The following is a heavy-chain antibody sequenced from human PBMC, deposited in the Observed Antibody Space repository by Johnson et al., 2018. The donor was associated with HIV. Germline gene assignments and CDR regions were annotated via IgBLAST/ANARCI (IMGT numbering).Heavy chain of an antibody. D-gene: IGHD1-1*01. J-gene: IGHJ3*02. V-gene: IGHV3-48*04. CDR2: ISSSGSAI. CDR1: GFTFDDYG. Sequence: MQLVESGGSVVRPGGSPRLSCAASGFTFDDYGMSWVRQAPGKGLEWVSYISSSGSAIYSADSVKGRFTMSRDNAKNSMFLQMNRLRADDTAVYYCARSRNYACDIWGQGTMVTVSS. CDR3: ARSRNYACDI.